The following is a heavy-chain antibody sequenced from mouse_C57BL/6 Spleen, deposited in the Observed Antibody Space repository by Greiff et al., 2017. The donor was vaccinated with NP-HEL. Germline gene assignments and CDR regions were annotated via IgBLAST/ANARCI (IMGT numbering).Heavy chain of an antibody. CDR1: GFTFSDYY. J-gene: IGHJ3*01. Sequence: DVHLVESEGGLVQPGSSMKLSCTASGFTFSDYYMAWVRQVPEKGLEWVANINYDGSSTYYLDSLKSRFIISRDNAKNILYLQMSSLKSEDTATYYCARDLLGGFAYWGQGTLVTVSA. V-gene: IGHV5-16*01. CDR3: ARDLLGGFAY. CDR2: INYDGSST. D-gene: IGHD2-10*01.